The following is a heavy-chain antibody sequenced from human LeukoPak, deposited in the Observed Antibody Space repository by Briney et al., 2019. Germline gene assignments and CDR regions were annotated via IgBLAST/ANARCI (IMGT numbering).Heavy chain of an antibody. CDR1: GATFSSYA. CDR3: ASRAGSGVGPAATLHAFDI. J-gene: IGHJ3*02. CDR2: MIPIFGTA. Sequence: SVKLSCKASGATFSSYAISWVRQAPGQGLEWMGGMIPIFGTANYAQKFQGRVTITTHESTSTAYMQLSSLRSDDTAVYYCASRAGSGVGPAATLHAFDIWRQGTMVSVSS. D-gene: IGHD2-2*01. V-gene: IGHV1-69*05.